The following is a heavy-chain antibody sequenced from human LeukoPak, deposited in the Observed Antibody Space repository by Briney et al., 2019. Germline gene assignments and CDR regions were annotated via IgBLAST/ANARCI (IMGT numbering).Heavy chain of an antibody. CDR2: IYHSGST. V-gene: IGHV4-38-2*02. D-gene: IGHD1-26*01. CDR1: GYSISRGYY. CDR3: ARVDSDSGRFADFDY. J-gene: IGHJ4*02. Sequence: PSETLSLTCTVSGYSISRGYYWGWIRQPPGKGLEWFGSIYHSGSTYYNPSLKSRVTISLDTSNNQFSLKMSSVTAADTAVYYCARVDSDSGRFADFDYWGQGTLVTVSS.